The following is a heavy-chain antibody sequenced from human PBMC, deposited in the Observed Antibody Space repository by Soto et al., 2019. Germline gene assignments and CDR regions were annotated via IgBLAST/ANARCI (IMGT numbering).Heavy chain of an antibody. V-gene: IGHV4-59*01. CDR1: GGYISRYY. CDR2: IYFSGST. Sequence: PSETLSLTSPVAGGYISRYYWSWVRPPPGEGLEWIGDIYFSGSTNYNPPPKSRVTISVDTSKNQFPLKLSSFTAAGPAVYYLLRAYGAYADYWGQGALVPVSS. CDR3: LRAYGAYADY. D-gene: IGHD5-12*01. J-gene: IGHJ4*02.